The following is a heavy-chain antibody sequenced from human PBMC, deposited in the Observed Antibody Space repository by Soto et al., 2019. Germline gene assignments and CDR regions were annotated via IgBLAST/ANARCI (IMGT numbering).Heavy chain of an antibody. Sequence: GESLKISCKGSGYSFTTYWIGWVRQMPGKGLEWMGIIYPGDSDTRYSPSFQGRVTISADKSISTAYLQWSSLKASDTAIYYCARFSMTTVTPFDWGQGTLVTVSS. V-gene: IGHV5-51*01. CDR2: IYPGDSDT. D-gene: IGHD4-17*01. CDR1: GYSFTTYW. CDR3: ARFSMTTVTPFD. J-gene: IGHJ4*02.